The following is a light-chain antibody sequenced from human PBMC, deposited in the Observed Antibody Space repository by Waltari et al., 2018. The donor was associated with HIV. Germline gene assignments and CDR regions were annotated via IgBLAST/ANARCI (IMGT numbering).Light chain of an antibody. CDR1: TRDVGGYTY. CDR3: SSYVGSNKWV. Sequence: QSALTQPPSASGSPGQSVTLSFPGTTRDVGGYTYSSWYQHHPSKAPKLMIYEVSKRPSGVPDRFSGSKSGNMASLIVSGLQAEDEADYYCSSYVGSNKWVFGGGTKLTVL. J-gene: IGLJ3*02. CDR2: EVS. V-gene: IGLV2-8*01.